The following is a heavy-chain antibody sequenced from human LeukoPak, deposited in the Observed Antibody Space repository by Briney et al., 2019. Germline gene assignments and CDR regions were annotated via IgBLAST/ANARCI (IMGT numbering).Heavy chain of an antibody. CDR3: ARVLTGAFDI. V-gene: IGHV4-59*01. CDR2: IYYSGST. D-gene: IGHD1-20*01. CDR1: GXXXXXYX. J-gene: IGHJ3*02. Sequence: SGXXXXXYXWSWIRQPPGXGLEWVGYIYYSGSTNYNPSLKSRVTISVDTXXNQFSLKLSSVTAADTAVYYCARVLTGAFDIWGQGTMVTVSS.